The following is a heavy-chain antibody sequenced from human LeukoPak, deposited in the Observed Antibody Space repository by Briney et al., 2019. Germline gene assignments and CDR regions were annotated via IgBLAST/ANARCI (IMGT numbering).Heavy chain of an antibody. D-gene: IGHD6-25*01. J-gene: IGHJ5*02. CDR1: GSSISSYY. CDR3: AREGGDPRWLDP. V-gene: IGHV4-4*07. Sequence: SETLSLTCTVSGSSISSYYWTWIRQSAGKGLEWIGRINTSGSTNYNPSLRSRVTMSVNTSKNQFSLNLTSVTAADTAVYSCAREGGDPRWLDPWGQGTLVTASS. CDR2: INTSGST.